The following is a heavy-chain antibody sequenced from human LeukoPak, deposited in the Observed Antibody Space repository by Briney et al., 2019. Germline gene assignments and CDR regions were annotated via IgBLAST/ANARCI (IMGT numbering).Heavy chain of an antibody. Sequence: ASVKVSCKASGYTLSGYYIHWVRQAPGQGLDWMGWINPNSGDTNYAQKFQGRVTMTRDTSISTAYMELSRLRSDDTAVYYCAREGVGWFGEIYHDYWGQGTLVTVSS. D-gene: IGHD3-10*01. CDR1: GYTLSGYY. J-gene: IGHJ4*02. CDR3: AREGVGWFGEIYHDY. V-gene: IGHV1-2*02. CDR2: INPNSGDT.